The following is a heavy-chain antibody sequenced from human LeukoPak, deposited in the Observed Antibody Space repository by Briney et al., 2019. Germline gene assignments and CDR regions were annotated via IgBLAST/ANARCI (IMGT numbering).Heavy chain of an antibody. CDR3: ARGDYYYDSSGSPQYYFDY. CDR2: IYYSGNT. V-gene: IGHV4-59*01. D-gene: IGHD3-22*01. CDR1: GGSISSYY. J-gene: IGHJ4*02. Sequence: SETLSLTCTVSGGSISSYYWSWIRQPPGKGLEWIGYIYYSGNTNYNPSLKSRVTISVDTSKNQFSLKLSSVTAADTAVYNCARGDYYYDSSGSPQYYFDYWGPGTLVTVSS.